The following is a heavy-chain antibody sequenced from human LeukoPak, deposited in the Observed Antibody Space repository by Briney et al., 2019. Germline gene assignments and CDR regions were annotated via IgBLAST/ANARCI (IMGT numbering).Heavy chain of an antibody. D-gene: IGHD1-26*01. Sequence: SETLSLTCTVSGVSISNHYSSWIRQPPGKGLEWIGYIYYSGSTNYNPSPKSRVTISVDTSKNQFSLKLSSVTAADTAVYFCARHGASGSYLYYFDYWGQGTLVTVSS. CDR2: IYYSGST. CDR1: GVSISNHY. CDR3: ARHGASGSYLYYFDY. J-gene: IGHJ4*02. V-gene: IGHV4-59*08.